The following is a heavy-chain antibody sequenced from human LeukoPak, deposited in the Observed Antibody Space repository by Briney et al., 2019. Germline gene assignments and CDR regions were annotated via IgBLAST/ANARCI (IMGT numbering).Heavy chain of an antibody. D-gene: IGHD2-15*01. J-gene: IGHJ4*02. Sequence: GGSLRLSCAASGFTITNNDMNWVRQAPGKGLEWVSVITSGGSTHFADSVKGRFTVSRDNSKNTLSLQMNSLRVEDTAVYYCARDLISGPATHDSWGQGALVTVSS. V-gene: IGHV3-66*01. CDR3: ARDLISGPATHDS. CDR1: GFTITNND. CDR2: ITSGGST.